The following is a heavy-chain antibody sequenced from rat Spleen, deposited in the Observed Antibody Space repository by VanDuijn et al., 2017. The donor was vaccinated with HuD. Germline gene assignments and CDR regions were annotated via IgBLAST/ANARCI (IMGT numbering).Heavy chain of an antibody. J-gene: IGHJ3*01. D-gene: IGHD1-4*01. V-gene: IGHV5-19*01. CDR1: GFTFSNYG. CDR3: ATPTPGIPFAY. CDR2: ISSGGGGT. Sequence: EVQLVESGGGLVQPGRSLKLSCAASGFTFSNYGMHWIRQAPKKGLEWVASISSGGGGTYYPDSVKGRFTISRDNAKNTLSLQMDSLRTEDTATYYCATPTPGIPFAYWGQGTLVTVSS.